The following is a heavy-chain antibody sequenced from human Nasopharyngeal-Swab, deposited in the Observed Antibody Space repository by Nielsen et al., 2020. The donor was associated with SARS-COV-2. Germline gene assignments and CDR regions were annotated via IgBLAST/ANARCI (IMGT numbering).Heavy chain of an antibody. CDR1: GFTFSSYS. J-gene: IGHJ6*02. CDR2: ISSSGSTI. CDR3: ARDIKRYFDWLLPSYYYYGMDV. V-gene: IGHV3-48*04. Sequence: GGSLRLSCSASGFTFSSYSMNWVRQAPGKGLEWVSSISSSGSTIYYADSVKGRFTISRDNAKNSLYLQMNSLRAEDTAVYYCARDIKRYFDWLLPSYYYYGMDVWGQGTTVTVSS. D-gene: IGHD3-9*01.